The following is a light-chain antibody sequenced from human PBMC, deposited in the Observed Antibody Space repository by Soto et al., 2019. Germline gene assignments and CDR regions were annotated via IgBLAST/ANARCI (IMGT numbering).Light chain of an antibody. Sequence: DIQMTQSPSTLSASVGDRVTITCRASQTITTSLAWYQQKPGKAPKLLIYKASSLESGVPSRFSGRGSGTEFTLTLSSLQPDDFATYYCQQYDSYSLRTFGQGTRVEI. CDR3: QQYDSYSLRT. J-gene: IGKJ1*01. V-gene: IGKV1-5*03. CDR1: QTITTS. CDR2: KAS.